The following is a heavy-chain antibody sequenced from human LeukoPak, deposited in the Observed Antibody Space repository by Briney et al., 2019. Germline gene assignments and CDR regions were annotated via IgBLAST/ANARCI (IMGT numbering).Heavy chain of an antibody. J-gene: IGHJ4*02. CDR3: ARAVPGTENFDN. Sequence: GGSLRLSCAASGFTFSSYAMHWVRQAPVKGLDWVAVISHDGRERFYADSVKGRFTISRDNSKNTLYLQMNSLRPEDTAVYYCARAVPGTENFDNWGQGALVPVSS. D-gene: IGHD6-19*01. V-gene: IGHV3-30*04. CDR2: ISHDGRER. CDR1: GFTFSSYA.